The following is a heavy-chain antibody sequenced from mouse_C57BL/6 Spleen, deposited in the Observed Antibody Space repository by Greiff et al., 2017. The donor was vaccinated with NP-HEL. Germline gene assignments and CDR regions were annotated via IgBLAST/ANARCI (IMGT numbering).Heavy chain of an antibody. D-gene: IGHD2-5*01. CDR1: GYTFTSYW. Sequence: QVQLQQPGTELVKPGASVKLSCKASGYTFTSYWMHWVKQRPGQGLEWIGNINPSNGGTNYNEKFKSKATLTVDKSSSTACMQLSSLTSEDSAVYYCARYSNYKGDFDYWGQGTTLTVSA. CDR2: INPSNGGT. CDR3: ARYSNYKGDFDY. V-gene: IGHV1-53*01. J-gene: IGHJ2*01.